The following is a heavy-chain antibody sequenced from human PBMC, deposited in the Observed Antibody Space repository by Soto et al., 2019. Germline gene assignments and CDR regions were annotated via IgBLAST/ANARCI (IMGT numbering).Heavy chain of an antibody. J-gene: IGHJ4*02. V-gene: IGHV3-30*18. CDR3: AKLVSSTGLGSFDR. CDR2: ISYDGRNK. Sequence: QVLLVESGGGVVQPGRSLRLSCAASGFTFSTYGMHWVRQAPGKGLERVANISYDGRNKCYADSVKGRFTISTDNSKNTLDLERHSLRAEDTAVYYRAKLVSSTGLGSFDRRGQGALGSVSS. D-gene: IGHD3-16*01. CDR1: GFTFSTYG.